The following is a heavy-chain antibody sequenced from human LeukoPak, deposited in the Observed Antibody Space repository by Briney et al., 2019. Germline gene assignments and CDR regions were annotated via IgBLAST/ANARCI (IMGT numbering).Heavy chain of an antibody. CDR2: ISAYNGNT. CDR3: ARDVTAVTTSNGMDV. D-gene: IGHD4-17*01. Sequence: ASVTVSCKASGYTFTSYGISWVRQAPGQGLEWMGWISAYNGNTNYAQKLQGRVTMTTDTSTSTAYMELRSLRSDDTAVYYCARDVTAVTTSNGMDVWGQGTTVTVSS. J-gene: IGHJ6*02. CDR1: GYTFTSYG. V-gene: IGHV1-18*01.